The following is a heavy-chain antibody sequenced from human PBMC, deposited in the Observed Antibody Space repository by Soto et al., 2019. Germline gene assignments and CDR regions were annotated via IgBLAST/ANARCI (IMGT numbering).Heavy chain of an antibody. J-gene: IGHJ4*02. D-gene: IGHD2-15*01. CDR2: VYYNGDT. V-gene: IGHV4-59*01. Sequence: QVQLQESGPGLVKPSETLSLTCTVSGGSTHSYYWSWIRQPPGKGLEWMGYVYYNGDTNYNPSLKSRVTISVDESKNQFSLKLTSVTTAETAVYYCARGHGHGGSSFDFWGQGTLVTVYS. CDR1: GGSTHSYY. CDR3: ARGHGHGGSSFDF.